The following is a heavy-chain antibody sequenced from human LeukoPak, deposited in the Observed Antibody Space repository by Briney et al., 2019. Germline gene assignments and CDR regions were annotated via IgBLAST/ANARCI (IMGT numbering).Heavy chain of an antibody. Sequence: SETLSLTCTVSGGSISSSSYYWGWIRQPPGKGLEWIGTIYYSGSTYYNPSLKSRVTISVDTSKNQFSLKLSSVTAADTAVYYCARHFDSGWLLFDYWGQGTLVTVSS. CDR3: ARHFDSGWLLFDY. D-gene: IGHD6-19*01. CDR1: GGSISSSSYY. CDR2: IYYSGST. J-gene: IGHJ4*02. V-gene: IGHV4-39*01.